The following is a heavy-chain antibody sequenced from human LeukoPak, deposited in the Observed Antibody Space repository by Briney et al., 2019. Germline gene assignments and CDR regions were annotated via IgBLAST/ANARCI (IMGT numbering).Heavy chain of an antibody. D-gene: IGHD5-24*01. J-gene: IGHJ4*02. Sequence: SETLSLTCTVSGASVSSNGYYWNWIRQPPGKGLEWIGYIVNRGSTNYNPSLKSRVTISVDTSKNQFSLKLSSVTAADTAVYYCARVSGDGYNYVDYWGQGTLVTVSS. CDR2: IVNRGST. CDR1: GASVSSNGYY. V-gene: IGHV4-61*08. CDR3: ARVSGDGYNYVDY.